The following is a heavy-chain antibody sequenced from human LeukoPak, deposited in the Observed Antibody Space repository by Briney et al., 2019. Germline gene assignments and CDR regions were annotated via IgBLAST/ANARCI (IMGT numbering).Heavy chain of an antibody. Sequence: RSLRLSCAASGFTFSSYSMNWVRQAPGKGLEWVSSISSSSSYIYYADSVKGRFTISRDNAKNSLYLQMNSLRTEDTAVYYCATGGYSYGSSYWGQGTLVTVSS. J-gene: IGHJ4*02. CDR3: ATGGYSYGSSY. CDR1: GFTFSSYS. D-gene: IGHD5-18*01. CDR2: ISSSSSYI. V-gene: IGHV3-21*01.